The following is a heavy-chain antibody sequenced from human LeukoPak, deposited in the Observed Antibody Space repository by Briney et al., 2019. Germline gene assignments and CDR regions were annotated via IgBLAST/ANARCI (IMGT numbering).Heavy chain of an antibody. CDR2: IYYSGST. CDR3: ARRTGTTSPDY. J-gene: IGHJ4*02. Sequence: SETLSLTCTVSGVSISSYYWSWIRQPPGKGLEWIGYIYYSGSTTYNPSLKSRVTISVDTSKNQFSLKLSSVTAADTAVYYCARRTGTTSPDYWGQGTLVTVSS. CDR1: GVSISSYY. V-gene: IGHV4-59*08. D-gene: IGHD1-1*01.